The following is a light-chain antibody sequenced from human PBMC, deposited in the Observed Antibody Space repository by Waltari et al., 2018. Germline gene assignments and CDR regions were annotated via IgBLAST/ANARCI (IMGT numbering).Light chain of an antibody. V-gene: IGLV1-44*01. CDR3: AAWDDSLNGWV. CDR2: NNN. CDR1: SSNIGGNT. Sequence: HSVLTQPPSASGTPGQRVTISCSGSSSNIGGNTVNWYQQLPGTAPKPLIHNNNQRPAVVPDRLSGSKSATSASLAISGLQSEDEADYYCAAWDDSLNGWVFGGGTKLTVL. J-gene: IGLJ3*02.